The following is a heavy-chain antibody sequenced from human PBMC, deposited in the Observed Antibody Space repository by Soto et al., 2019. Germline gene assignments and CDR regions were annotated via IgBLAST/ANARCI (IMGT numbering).Heavy chain of an antibody. Sequence: GGSLRLSCAASGFTFSDYYMSWIRQAPGKGLEWVSYISSSGSTIYYADSVKGRFTISRDNAKNSLYLQMNSLRAEDTAVYYCARVSGLGNYPGHYYYYYYMDVWGKGTTVTVSS. CDR1: GFTFSDYY. V-gene: IGHV3-11*01. D-gene: IGHD4-4*01. CDR2: ISSSGSTI. CDR3: ARVSGLGNYPGHYYYYYYMDV. J-gene: IGHJ6*03.